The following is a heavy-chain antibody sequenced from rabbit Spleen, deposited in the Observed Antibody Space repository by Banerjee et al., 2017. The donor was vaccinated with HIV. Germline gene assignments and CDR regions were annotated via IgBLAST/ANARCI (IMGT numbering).Heavy chain of an antibody. Sequence: QQQLEESGGGLVTLGGSLTLTCTASGIDFSSNDWICWVRQAPGKGLEWISCIAGSSSGFTYSASWAKGRFTISKTSSTTVTLQMTSLTAADTATYFCARASNGGAVDYDYSIPLWGPGTLVTVS. CDR3: ARASNGGAVDYDYSIPL. CDR2: IAGSSSGFT. CDR1: GIDFSSNDW. V-gene: IGHV1S45*01. J-gene: IGHJ4*01. D-gene: IGHD6-1*01.